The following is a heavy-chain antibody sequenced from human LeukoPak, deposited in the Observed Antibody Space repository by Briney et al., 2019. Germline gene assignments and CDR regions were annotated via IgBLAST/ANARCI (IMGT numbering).Heavy chain of an antibody. D-gene: IGHD2-2*01. CDR2: INPNSGGT. CDR1: GYTFTGYY. Sequence: ASVKVSCKASGYTFTGYYMHWVRQAPGQGLEWMGRINPNSGGTNYAQKFQGRVTMTRDTSISTAYMELSRLRSDDTAVYYCARADCSSTSCLNAFEIWGQGTMVTVSS. CDR3: ARADCSSTSCLNAFEI. V-gene: IGHV1-2*06. J-gene: IGHJ3*02.